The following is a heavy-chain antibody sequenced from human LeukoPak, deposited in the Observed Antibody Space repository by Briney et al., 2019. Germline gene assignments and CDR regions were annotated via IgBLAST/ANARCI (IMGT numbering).Heavy chain of an antibody. CDR1: GFTFSSYS. D-gene: IGHD6-19*01. J-gene: IGHJ4*02. CDR2: ISSSSSYI. V-gene: IGHV3-21*01. CDR3: ARDTAIDGSAWNTIDY. Sequence: GGSLRLSCAASGFTFSSYSMNWVRQAPGKGLEWVSSISSSSSYIYYADSVKGRFTISRDNAKNSLYLQMNSLRAEDTAVYYCARDTAIDGSAWNTIDYWGQGTLVTVSS.